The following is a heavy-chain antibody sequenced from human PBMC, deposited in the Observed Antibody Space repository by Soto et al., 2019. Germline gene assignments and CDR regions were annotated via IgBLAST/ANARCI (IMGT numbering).Heavy chain of an antibody. CDR2: ISYDGNNK. V-gene: IGHV3-30-3*01. CDR3: ASIPGYCTNGVCSSEIDY. CDR1: GFTFRSHA. D-gene: IGHD2-8*01. J-gene: IGHJ4*02. Sequence: GGSLRLSCAASGFTFRSHALHWVRQAPGKGLEWVAVISYDGNNKYYVDSVKGRFTISRDNSKNTLYLQMSSLRSEDTAVYYFASIPGYCTNGVCSSEIDYWGQGTLVTVSS.